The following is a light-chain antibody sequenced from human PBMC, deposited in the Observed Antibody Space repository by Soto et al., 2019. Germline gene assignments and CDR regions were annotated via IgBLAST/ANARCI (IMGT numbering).Light chain of an antibody. V-gene: IGLV2-11*01. CDR1: STDAGGYNY. J-gene: IGLJ1*01. CDR3: CSYAGRDTLYV. CDR2: DVS. Sequence: QSALAQPRSVSGPPGQSVTISCTGTSTDAGGYNYVSWYQQHPGKVPKLMLYDVSKRPSGVPDRFSGSKSGNTASLTISGLQAEDEADYYCCSYAGRDTLYVFGSGTKVTVL.